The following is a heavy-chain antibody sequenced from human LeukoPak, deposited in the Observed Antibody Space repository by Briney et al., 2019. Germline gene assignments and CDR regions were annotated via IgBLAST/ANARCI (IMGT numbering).Heavy chain of an antibody. CDR1: GYTFTGFY. CDR2: VNPNSGGT. J-gene: IGHJ5*02. CDR3: ATSDLRFGFGDWLDP. D-gene: IGHD3-10*01. Sequence: GASVKVSCKASGYTFTGFYIHWVRQAPGEGPQWMGWVNPNSGGTNYAKKFQGRVTLTRDTSITTAYMELSSLRSDDTAVYYCATSDLRFGFGDWLDPWGQGTLVTVSS. V-gene: IGHV1-2*02.